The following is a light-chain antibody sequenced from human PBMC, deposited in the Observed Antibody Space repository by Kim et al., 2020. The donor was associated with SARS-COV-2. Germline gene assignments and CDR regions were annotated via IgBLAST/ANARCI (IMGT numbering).Light chain of an antibody. CDR3: QQYYSYPPLT. J-gene: IGKJ4*01. CDR2: AAS. CDR1: QGISSY. Sequence: STGDRVTITCLASQGISSYLAWYQQKPGKAPKLLIYAASTLQSGVPSRFSGSGSGTDFTLTISCLQSEDFATYYCQQYYSYPPLTFGGGTKVDIK. V-gene: IGKV1-8*01.